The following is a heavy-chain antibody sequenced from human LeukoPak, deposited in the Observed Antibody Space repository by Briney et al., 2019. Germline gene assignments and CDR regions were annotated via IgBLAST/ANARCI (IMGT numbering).Heavy chain of an antibody. CDR1: GGSFSGYY. J-gene: IGHJ4*02. D-gene: IGHD7-27*01. Sequence: SETLSLTCAFYGGSFSGYYWSWIRKPPGKGLEWIGEINHSGSTNYNPSLKSRVTISVDTSKNQFSLKLSSVTAADTAVYYCARGLYWGANDYWGQGTLVTVSP. V-gene: IGHV4-34*01. CDR2: INHSGST. CDR3: ARGLYWGANDY.